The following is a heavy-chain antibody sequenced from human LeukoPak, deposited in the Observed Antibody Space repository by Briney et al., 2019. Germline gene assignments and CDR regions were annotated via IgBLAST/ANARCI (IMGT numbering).Heavy chain of an antibody. CDR2: ISGNSGSI. CDR3: AKDISRLLRHAFDI. Sequence: GGSLRLSCAASGFIFDGHAMHWVRQVPGKGLEWVSGISGNSGSIGYADSVKGRFTISRDNAKNSLYLQMNSLRAEDTAFYYCAKDISRLLRHAFDIWGQGTVATVSS. CDR1: GFIFDGHA. J-gene: IGHJ3*02. D-gene: IGHD3-10*01. V-gene: IGHV3-9*01.